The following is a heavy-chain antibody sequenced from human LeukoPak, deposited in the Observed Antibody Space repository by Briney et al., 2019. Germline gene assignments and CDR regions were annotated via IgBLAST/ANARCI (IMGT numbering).Heavy chain of an antibody. CDR3: ARVSSRYYDSSGYLQRFDY. V-gene: IGHV1-2*02. Sequence: GASVKVSCKASGYTFTSYYMHWVRQAPGQGLEWMGWINPNSGGTNYAQKFQGRVTMTRDTSISTAYMELIRLRSDDTAVYYCARVSSRYYDSSGYLQRFDYWGQGTLVTVSS. CDR1: GYTFTSYY. CDR2: INPNSGGT. J-gene: IGHJ4*02. D-gene: IGHD3-22*01.